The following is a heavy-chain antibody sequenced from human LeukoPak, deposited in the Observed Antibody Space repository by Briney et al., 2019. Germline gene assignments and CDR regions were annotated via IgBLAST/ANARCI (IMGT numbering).Heavy chain of an antibody. V-gene: IGHV1-8*01. D-gene: IGHD3-10*01. J-gene: IGHJ6*03. CDR3: ATTRRGYGSGSHLYYHYYMDV. CDR1: GYTFASYD. Sequence: RASVKVSCKASGYTFASYDINWVRQATGQGLEWMGWMNPNSGNTGYAQKFQGRVTMTRNTSISTAYMELSSLRSEDTAVYYCATTRRGYGSGSHLYYHYYMDVWGKGTTVTVSS. CDR2: MNPNSGNT.